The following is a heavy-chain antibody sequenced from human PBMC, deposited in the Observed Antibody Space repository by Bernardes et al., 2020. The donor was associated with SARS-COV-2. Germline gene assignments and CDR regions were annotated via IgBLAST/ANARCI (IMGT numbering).Heavy chain of an antibody. CDR2: FDPQYGDP. CDR1: GNSLTSAS. Sequence: ASVKVSFKFSGNSLTSASIYWVRQAPGKGLEWMGSFDPQYGDPIYAQKFQGRITMTEDTSTDTAYMELSGLRSEDTAVYYCATDSISGIVIMAWVYWGQGTLVTVAS. D-gene: IGHD3-3*01. CDR3: ATDSISGIVIMAWVY. J-gene: IGHJ4*02. V-gene: IGHV1-24*01.